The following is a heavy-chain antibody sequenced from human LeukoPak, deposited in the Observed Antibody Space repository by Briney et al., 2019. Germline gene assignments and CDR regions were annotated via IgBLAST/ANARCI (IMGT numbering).Heavy chain of an antibody. D-gene: IGHD3-9*01. J-gene: IGHJ4*02. V-gene: IGHV3-15*01. CDR2: IKSKTHGGSP. CDR3: TTYYDILTGYDTWIDH. CDR1: GFTVSNAW. Sequence: GGSLRLSCAASGFTVSNAWMSWVRQAPGKGLEWVGRIKSKTHGGSPDYAAPVKGRFTISRDDSRNTLYLQMNSLKTEDTAVYYCTTYYDILTGYDTWIDHWGQGTLVTVSS.